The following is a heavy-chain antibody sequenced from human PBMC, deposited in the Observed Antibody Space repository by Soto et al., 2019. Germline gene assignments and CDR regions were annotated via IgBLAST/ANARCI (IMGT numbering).Heavy chain of an antibody. J-gene: IGHJ4*02. CDR2: IYYSGST. CDR3: ARGGGYCSGGSCYMFDY. Sequence: QVQLQESGPGLVKPSETLSLTCTVSGGSISSYYWSWIRQPPGKGLEWIGYIYYSGSTNYNPSLKSRVTISVDTSKSQFSLRLSSVTAADTAVYYCARGGGYCSGGSCYMFDYWGQGTLVTVSS. D-gene: IGHD2-15*01. CDR1: GGSISSYY. V-gene: IGHV4-59*08.